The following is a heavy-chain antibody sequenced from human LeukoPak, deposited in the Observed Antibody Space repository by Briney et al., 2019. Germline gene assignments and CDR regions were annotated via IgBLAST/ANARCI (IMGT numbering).Heavy chain of an antibody. D-gene: IGHD2-2*01. CDR3: ASKGDGYCRGTICQGAFDI. Sequence: ASVKVSCKASGYSFTDYYMNLVRQAPGQGLEWMGWINPKSGDTKYAQTFQDRVTMTWDTSVSTAYMELSSLTSDDTAVYYCASKGDGYCRGTICQGAFDIWGQGSMVTVSS. CDR2: INPKSGDT. J-gene: IGHJ3*02. V-gene: IGHV1-2*02. CDR1: GYSFTDYY.